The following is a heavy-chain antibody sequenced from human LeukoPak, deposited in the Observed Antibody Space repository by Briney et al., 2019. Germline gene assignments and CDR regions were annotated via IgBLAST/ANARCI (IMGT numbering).Heavy chain of an antibody. D-gene: IGHD2-15*01. Sequence: SGGSLRLSSAASGFPFSSHAMSWVRQPPGKGLEWVAAISNGKTYYADSVRGRFAISRDDSTNTVYLHMNSLRDEDTALYHCVREAGYCAPVCVKTNWFDPWGQGTLVTVSS. CDR3: VREAGYCAPVCVKTNWFDP. CDR2: ISNGKT. CDR1: GFPFSSHA. J-gene: IGHJ5*02. V-gene: IGHV3-23*01.